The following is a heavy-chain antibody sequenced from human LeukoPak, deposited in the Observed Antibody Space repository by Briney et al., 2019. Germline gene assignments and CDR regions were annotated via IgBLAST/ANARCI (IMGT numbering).Heavy chain of an antibody. Sequence: SETLSLTCTVSGGSISSYYWSWIRQPPGKGLEWIGYFYYSGSTNYNPSLKSRVTISVDTSKNQFSLKLSPVTAADTAVYYCARLAAAGYVGYWGQGTLVTVSS. J-gene: IGHJ4*02. CDR2: FYYSGST. CDR3: ARLAAAGYVGY. CDR1: GGSISSYY. V-gene: IGHV4-59*08. D-gene: IGHD6-13*01.